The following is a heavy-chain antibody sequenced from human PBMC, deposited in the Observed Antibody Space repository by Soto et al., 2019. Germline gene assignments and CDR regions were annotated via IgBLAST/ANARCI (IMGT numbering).Heavy chain of an antibody. D-gene: IGHD3-16*01. CDR3: AIMWGDYYYGMDV. J-gene: IGHJ6*02. CDR2: IIPIFGNT. CDR1: GGTFSSYA. Sequence: ASVKVSCKASGGTFSSYAISWVRQAPGQGLEWMGGIIPIFGNTGYAQKFQGRVTMTRNTSISTAYMELSSLRSEDTAVYYCAIMWGDYYYGMDVWGQGTTVTVSS. V-gene: IGHV1-8*02.